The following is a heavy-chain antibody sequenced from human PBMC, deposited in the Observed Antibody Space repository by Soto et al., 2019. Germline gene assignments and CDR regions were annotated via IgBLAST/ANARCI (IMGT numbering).Heavy chain of an antibody. V-gene: IGHV5-51*01. J-gene: IGHJ5*02. CDR2: IYPGDSDT. CDR1: GYSFTSYW. Sequence: GESLKISCIGSGYSFTSYWIGWVRQLPGKGLEWMGIIYPGDSDTRYSPSFQGQVTISADKSISTAYLQWSSLKASDTAMYYCARLSIGRILALLINWFDPWGEGTPVTASS. CDR3: ARLSIGRILALLINWFDP.